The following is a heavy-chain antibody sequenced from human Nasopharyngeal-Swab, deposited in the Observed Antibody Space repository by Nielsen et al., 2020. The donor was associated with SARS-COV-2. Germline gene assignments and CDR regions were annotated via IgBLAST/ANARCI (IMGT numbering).Heavy chain of an antibody. Sequence: ARQARGQGLEGMGWINTNTGNPTYAQGFTGRFVFSLDTSVSTAYLQISSLKAEDTAVYYCAREEDYDSSGYASDAFDIWGQGTMVTVSS. CDR3: AREEDYDSSGYASDAFDI. D-gene: IGHD3-22*01. V-gene: IGHV7-4-1*02. J-gene: IGHJ3*02. CDR2: INTNTGNP.